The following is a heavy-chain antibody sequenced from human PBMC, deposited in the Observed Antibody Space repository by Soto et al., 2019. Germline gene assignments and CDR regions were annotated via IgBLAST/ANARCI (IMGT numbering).Heavy chain of an antibody. CDR3: ARDPYIVGATTRLFDNWFDP. J-gene: IGHJ5*02. D-gene: IGHD1-26*01. Sequence: QVQLVQSGAEVKKPGASVKVSCKASGYTFTSYYMHWVRQAPGQGLEWMGIINPSGGSTSYAQKFQGRVTMTRDTSTSTVYMELSSLRSEDTAVYYCARDPYIVGATTRLFDNWFDPWGQGTLVTVSS. CDR2: INPSGGST. CDR1: GYTFTSYY. V-gene: IGHV1-46*01.